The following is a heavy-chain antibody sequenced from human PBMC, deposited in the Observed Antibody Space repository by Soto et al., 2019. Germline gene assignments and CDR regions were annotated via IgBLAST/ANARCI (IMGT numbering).Heavy chain of an antibody. CDR2: ISGSGGIT. J-gene: IGHJ6*02. Sequence: EVQLLESGGGLVQPGGSLRLSCAVSGLTFSYFAMSWVRQAPGKGLEWVSAISGSGGITYYADSVKGRFTISRDNSKNTLFLQMNSLRAEDTAVYDCALLGRSGSGRPYYYGMDVWGQGTTVTVSS. CDR3: ALLGRSGSGRPYYYGMDV. CDR1: GLTFSYFA. V-gene: IGHV3-23*01. D-gene: IGHD3-10*01.